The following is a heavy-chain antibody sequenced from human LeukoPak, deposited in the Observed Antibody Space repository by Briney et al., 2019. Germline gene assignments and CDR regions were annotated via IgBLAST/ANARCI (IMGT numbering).Heavy chain of an antibody. Sequence: ASVKVSCKASGYIFTNYYIHWVRQAPGQGPEWMGIINPSGGFTSYAQKFQGRVTMTRDTSTSTTYMELSGLRSEDTAVYYCARDRSQRSLEGWGWFDPWGQGTLVTVSS. CDR2: INPSGGFT. V-gene: IGHV1-46*01. CDR1: GYIFTNYY. J-gene: IGHJ5*02. CDR3: ARDRSQRSLEGWGWFDP. D-gene: IGHD3-3*01.